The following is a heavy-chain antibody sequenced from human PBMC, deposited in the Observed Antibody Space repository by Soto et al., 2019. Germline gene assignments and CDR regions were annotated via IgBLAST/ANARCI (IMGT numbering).Heavy chain of an antibody. CDR2: IKQDGSEK. CDR3: ARDIRENYYYYGMDV. CDR1: GFTFSSYW. Sequence: EVQLVESGGGLVQPGGSLRLSCAASGFTFSSYWMSWVRQAPGKGLEWVANIKQDGSEKYYVDSVEGRFTISRDNAKNSLYLQMNSLRAEDTAVYYCARDIRENYYYYGMDVWGQGTTVTVSS. J-gene: IGHJ6*02. V-gene: IGHV3-7*05.